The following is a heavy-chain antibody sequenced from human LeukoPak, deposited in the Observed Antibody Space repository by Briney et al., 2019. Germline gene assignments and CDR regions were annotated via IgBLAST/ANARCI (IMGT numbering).Heavy chain of an antibody. CDR2: ISAYNGNT. J-gene: IGHJ4*02. CDR3: ARGTYYYDSSGL. D-gene: IGHD3-22*01. V-gene: IGHV1-18*01. CDR1: GYTFTRYG. Sequence: APVKVSCKASGYTFTRYGISWVRQAPGQGLEWMGWISAYNGNTNYAQKLQGRVTMTTDTSTSTAYMELSSLRSEDTAVYYCARGTYYYDSSGLWGQGTLVTVSS.